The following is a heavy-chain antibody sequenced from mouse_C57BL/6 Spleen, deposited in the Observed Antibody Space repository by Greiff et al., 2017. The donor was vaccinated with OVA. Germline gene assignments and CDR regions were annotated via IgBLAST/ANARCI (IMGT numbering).Heavy chain of an antibody. CDR2: ISYDGSN. D-gene: IGHD2-3*01. CDR3: ARVMYDGYYFYAMDY. V-gene: IGHV3-6*01. J-gene: IGHJ4*01. CDR1: GYSITSGYY. Sequence: DVKLQESGPGLVKPSQSLSLTCSVTGYSITSGYYWNWIRQFPGNKLEWMGYISYDGSNNYNPSLKNRISITRDTSKNQFFLKLNSVTTEDTATYYCARVMYDGYYFYAMDYWGQGTSVTVSS.